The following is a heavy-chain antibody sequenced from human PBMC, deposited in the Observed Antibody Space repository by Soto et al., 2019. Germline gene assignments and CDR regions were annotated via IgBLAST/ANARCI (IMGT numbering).Heavy chain of an antibody. CDR2: IWYDGSNK. D-gene: IGHD3-10*01. V-gene: IGHV3-33*01. J-gene: IGHJ4*02. CDR3: AREDVLLWFGELGPLDY. Sequence: QVQLVESGGGVVQPGRSLRLSCAASGFTFSSYGMHWVRQAPGKGLELVAVIWYDGSNKYYADSVKGRFTISRDNSKDTLYLQMNRLRAEDTAVYYCAREDVLLWFGELGPLDYWGQGTLVTVSS. CDR1: GFTFSSYG.